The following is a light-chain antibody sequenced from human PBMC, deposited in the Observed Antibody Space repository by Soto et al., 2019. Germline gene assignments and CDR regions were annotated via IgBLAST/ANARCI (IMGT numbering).Light chain of an antibody. J-gene: IGKJ4*01. CDR2: GAS. CDR1: QSVSSN. V-gene: IGKV3-15*01. CDR3: QQYNNWPLT. Sequence: EIVMTQSPATLSVSPGERATLSCRASQSVSSNLAWYQQKPGQAPRLLIYGASTRATGLPARFSGSGSGTEFTLTISSLQSEDFAVYYWQQYNNWPLTFGGGTKVEIK.